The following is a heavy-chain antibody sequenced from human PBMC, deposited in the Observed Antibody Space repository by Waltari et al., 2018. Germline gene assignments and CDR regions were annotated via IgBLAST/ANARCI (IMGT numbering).Heavy chain of an antibody. CDR1: GFGFSSFG. CDR2: IWFDGSKI. J-gene: IGHJ6*03. V-gene: IGHV3-33*08. CDR3: ARCPDEYNYYYMEV. Sequence: QVQLVESGGGVVQPGKSLRLSCAGSGFGFSSFGIHWVRQAPGKGLGWVAMIWFDGSKIYYADSVKGRFTISRDNSRNTVYLQMNSLRPEDSGVYYCARCPDEYNYYYMEVWGRGTTVSVSS.